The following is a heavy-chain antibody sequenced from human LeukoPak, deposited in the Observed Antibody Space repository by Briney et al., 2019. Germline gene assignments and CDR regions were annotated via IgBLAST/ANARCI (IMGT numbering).Heavy chain of an antibody. CDR2: INHSGST. CDR1: GGSFSGYY. D-gene: IGHD3-10*01. CDR3: AREVVRGTTGFNRWFDP. J-gene: IGHJ5*02. V-gene: IGHV4-34*01. Sequence: SETLSLTCAVYGGSFSGYYWSWIRQPPGKGLEWIGEINHSGSTNYNPSLKSRVTISVDTSKNQFSLKLSSVTAADTAVYYCAREVVRGTTGFNRWFDPWGQGTLVTVSS.